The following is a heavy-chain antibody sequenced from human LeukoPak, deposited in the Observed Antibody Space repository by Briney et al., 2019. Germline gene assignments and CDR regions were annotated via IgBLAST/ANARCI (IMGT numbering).Heavy chain of an antibody. Sequence: PSETLSLTCTVSGGSISSSSYYWGWIRQPPGKGLEWIGSIYYSGSTNYNPSLKSRVTISVDTSKNQFSLKLSSVTAADTAVYYCARYQLTNNWFDPWGQGTLVTVSS. CDR3: ARYQLTNNWFDP. CDR2: IYYSGST. V-gene: IGHV4-39*07. CDR1: GGSISSSSYY. J-gene: IGHJ5*02. D-gene: IGHD2-2*01.